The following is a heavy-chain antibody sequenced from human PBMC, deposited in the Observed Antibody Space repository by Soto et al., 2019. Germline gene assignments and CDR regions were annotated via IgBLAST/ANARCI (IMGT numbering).Heavy chain of an antibody. V-gene: IGHV4-34*01. CDR2: IDHSGYT. D-gene: IGHD3-3*01. Sequence: SETLSLTCAVYGGSFSGYYWNWIRQPPGKGLGWIGEIDHSGYTNYNPSLKSRVTISVDTSKNQFSLRLTSVTAADTAVYYCARVRDWFDPWGQGTLVTVSS. CDR3: ARVRDWFDP. CDR1: GGSFSGYY. J-gene: IGHJ5*02.